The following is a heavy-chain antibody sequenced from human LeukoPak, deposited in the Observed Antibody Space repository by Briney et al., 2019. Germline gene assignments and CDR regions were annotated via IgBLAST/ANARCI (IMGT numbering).Heavy chain of an antibody. J-gene: IGHJ6*03. CDR2: IIPIFGTA. D-gene: IGHD3-3*01. CDR1: GGTFSSYA. CDR3: AREGLRITIFGVVIPRSGMDV. V-gene: IGHV1-69*05. Sequence: GASVKVSCKASGGTFSSYAISWVRQAPGQGLEWMGGIIPIFGTANYAQKFQGRVTITTDESTSTAYMELSSLRSDDTAVYYCAREGLRITIFGVVIPRSGMDVWGKGTTVTVSS.